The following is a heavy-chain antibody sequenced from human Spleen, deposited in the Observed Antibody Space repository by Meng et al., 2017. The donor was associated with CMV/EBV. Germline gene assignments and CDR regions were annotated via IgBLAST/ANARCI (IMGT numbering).Heavy chain of an antibody. D-gene: IGHD2-2*01. Sequence: GESLKISCAASGFTFNNYAMTWVRQAPGKGLEWVSGIGVSGGGTYYADSVKGRFTISRDNAKNSLFLQMNSLRAEDTAVYYCAREVAHCSSTSCINWFDPWGQGTLVTVSS. CDR1: GFTFNNYA. CDR2: IGVSGGGT. CDR3: AREVAHCSSTSCINWFDP. V-gene: IGHV3-23*01. J-gene: IGHJ5*02.